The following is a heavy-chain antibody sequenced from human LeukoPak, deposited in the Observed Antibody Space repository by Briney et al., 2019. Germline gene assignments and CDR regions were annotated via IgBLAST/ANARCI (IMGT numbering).Heavy chain of an antibody. V-gene: IGHV4-31*03. CDR2: ISYSGST. Sequence: KPSETLSLTCTVSGGSISSGGYFWTWIRQHPGKGLEWIGYISYSGSTSYNSALKSRVSISADTSENQFSLKLNSVTAADTAIYYCASRPYTSDNNYYGVFDFWGQGTLATVSS. CDR3: ASRPYTSDNNYYGVFDF. CDR1: GGSISSGGYF. D-gene: IGHD3-22*01. J-gene: IGHJ4*02.